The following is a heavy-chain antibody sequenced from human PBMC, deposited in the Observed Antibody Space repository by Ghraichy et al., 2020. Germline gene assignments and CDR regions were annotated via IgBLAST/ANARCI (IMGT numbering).Heavy chain of an antibody. Sequence: SETLSLTCAVYGGSFSGYYWSWIRQPPGKGLEWIGEINHSGSTNYNPSLKSRVTISVDTSKNQFSLKLSSVTAADTAVYYCARESINYDFWSEREYYFDYWGQGTLVTVSS. CDR2: INHSGST. CDR3: ARESINYDFWSEREYYFDY. V-gene: IGHV4-34*01. D-gene: IGHD3-3*01. J-gene: IGHJ4*02. CDR1: GGSFSGYY.